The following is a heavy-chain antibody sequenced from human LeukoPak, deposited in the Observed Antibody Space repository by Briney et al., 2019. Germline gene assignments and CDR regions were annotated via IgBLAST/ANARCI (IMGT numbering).Heavy chain of an antibody. V-gene: IGHV4-59*01. CDR2: IYYSGST. CDR3: SRAGPPYYYDSSGPYYFDY. D-gene: IGHD3-22*01. Sequence: PSETLSLTCVVYGGSFSGYYWGWIRQPPGKGLEWIGSIYYSGSTNYNPSPKSRVTISVDTSKNQFSLKLSSVTAADTAVYYCSRAGPPYYYDSSGPYYFDYWGQGTLVTVSS. J-gene: IGHJ4*02. CDR1: GGSFSGYY.